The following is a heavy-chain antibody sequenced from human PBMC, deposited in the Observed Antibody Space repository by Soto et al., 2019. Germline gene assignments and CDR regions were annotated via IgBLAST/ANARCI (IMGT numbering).Heavy chain of an antibody. CDR3: AGAVKTEGMDV. CDR1: GFSLSTSGVG. V-gene: IGHV2-5*02. Sequence: QITLKESGPTLVKPTQTLTLTCTFSGFSLSTSGVGVGWIRQPPGKALEWLALIYWDDDKRYSPSLKSRLTIAKDTSKNQVVLIMTNMDTVDTATYYCAGAVKTEGMDVWGQGTTVTVSS. D-gene: IGHD6-19*01. CDR2: IYWDDDK. J-gene: IGHJ6*02.